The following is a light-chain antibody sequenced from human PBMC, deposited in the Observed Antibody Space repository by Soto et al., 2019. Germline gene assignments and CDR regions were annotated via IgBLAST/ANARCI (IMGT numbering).Light chain of an antibody. Sequence: QSALTQPASVSGSPGQSITISCTGTSSDVGGYNYVSWYQQHPGKAPKLMIYDVSNRPSGVSNRCSGSKSGNTASLTISGRQADDEADYYCCSYTGTSTYVVFGGGTKLTVL. V-gene: IGLV2-14*01. J-gene: IGLJ2*01. CDR1: SSDVGGYNY. CDR2: DVS. CDR3: CSYTGTSTYVV.